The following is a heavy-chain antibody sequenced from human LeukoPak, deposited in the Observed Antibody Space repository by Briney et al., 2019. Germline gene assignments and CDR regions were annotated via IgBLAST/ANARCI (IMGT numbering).Heavy chain of an antibody. D-gene: IGHD3/OR15-3a*01. V-gene: IGHV4-59*01. Sequence: PSETLSLTCTVSGGSISSYYWRWLPHPPGKGLEWIGYIYYSGSTNYNPSLKSRVTISVDTSKNQFSLKLSSVTAADTAVYYCARSHSVWTSFDYWGQGTLVTVSS. CDR1: GGSISSYY. CDR2: IYYSGST. CDR3: ARSHSVWTSFDY. J-gene: IGHJ4*02.